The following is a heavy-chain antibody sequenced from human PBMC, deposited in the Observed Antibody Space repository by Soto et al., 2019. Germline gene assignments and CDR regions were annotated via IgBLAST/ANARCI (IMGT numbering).Heavy chain of an antibody. CDR2: ISYDGSNK. Sequence: GSLLLACSASGFTFSSYGMHWVRQAPGKGLEWVAVISYDGSNKYYADSVKGRFTISRDNSKNTLYLQMNSLRAEDTAVYYCAKVPRITIFGVALYGMDVWGQGTKVTVYS. CDR1: GFTFSSYG. CDR3: AKVPRITIFGVALYGMDV. V-gene: IGHV3-30*18. D-gene: IGHD3-3*01. J-gene: IGHJ6*02.